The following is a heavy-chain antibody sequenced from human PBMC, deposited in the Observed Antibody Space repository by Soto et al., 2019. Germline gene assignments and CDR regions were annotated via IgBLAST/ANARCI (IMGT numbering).Heavy chain of an antibody. D-gene: IGHD2-21*01. CDR1: GGTFSSYA. J-gene: IGHJ4*02. Sequence: HVQLVQSGAEVKKPGSSVKVSCKASGGTFSSYAISWVRQAPGQGLEWLGGISPIFGTANYVQKFQGRVTITAGKTRSTSGMELSSLRSEVTAVYYCARDSAASCDFDYWCQGTLVTVSS. V-gene: IGHV1-69*06. CDR2: ISPIFGTA. CDR3: ARDSAASCDFDY.